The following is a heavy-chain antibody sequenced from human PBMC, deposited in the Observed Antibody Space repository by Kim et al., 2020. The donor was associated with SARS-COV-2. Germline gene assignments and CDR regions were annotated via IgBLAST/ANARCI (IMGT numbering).Heavy chain of an antibody. CDR1: GFTFSSYA. V-gene: IGHV3-23*01. CDR3: SNWGASSSSPAFDI. CDR2: ISGSGGST. J-gene: IGHJ3*02. D-gene: IGHD6-6*01. Sequence: GGSLRLSCAASGFTFSSYAMSWVRQAPGKGLEWVAAISGSGGSTYYADSVKVRFTISIDNSKNTLYLQMNSLRAEDTAVYYCSNWGASSSSPAFDIWGQGTMVTVSS.